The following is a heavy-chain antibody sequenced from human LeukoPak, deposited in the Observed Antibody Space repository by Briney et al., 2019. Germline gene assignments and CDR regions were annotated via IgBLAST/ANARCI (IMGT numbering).Heavy chain of an antibody. V-gene: IGHV4-39*01. CDR3: ARHNSGFLECALWFDP. CDR2: IYYSGST. D-gene: IGHD3-3*01. Sequence: SETLSLTCTVSGGSISRSSYYWGWIRQPPGKGLEWIGSIYYSGSTYYNPSLKSRVTISVDTSKNQFSLKLSSVTAADTAVYYCARHNSGFLECALWFDPWGQGTLVTVSS. CDR1: GGSISRSSYY. J-gene: IGHJ5*02.